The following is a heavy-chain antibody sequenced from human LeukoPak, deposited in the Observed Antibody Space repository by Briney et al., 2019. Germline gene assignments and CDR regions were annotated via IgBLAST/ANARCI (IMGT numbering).Heavy chain of an antibody. J-gene: IGHJ3*02. CDR3: AKGGPAGWYGVSTDAFDI. CDR2: ISGSGGST. Sequence: GGSLRLSCAASGFTFSSYAMSWVRQAPGKGLEWVSAISGSGGSTYYADSVRGRFTISRDNSKNTLYLQMNSLRAEDTAVYYYAKGGPAGWYGVSTDAFDIWGQGTMVTVSS. V-gene: IGHV3-23*01. CDR1: GFTFSSYA. D-gene: IGHD6-19*01.